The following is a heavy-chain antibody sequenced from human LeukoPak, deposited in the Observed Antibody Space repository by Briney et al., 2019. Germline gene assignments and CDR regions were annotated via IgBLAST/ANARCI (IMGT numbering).Heavy chain of an antibody. V-gene: IGHV3-11*04. CDR3: ARGGLRFLEWSVDY. D-gene: IGHD3-3*01. CDR1: GFTFSDYY. CDR2: FSKSGSAI. Sequence: GGSLSLSCAASGFTFSDYYMNWLRQAPGRGLEGVAYFSKSGSAIYYADSVKGRFTISRDNAKNSLYLQMNSLRAEDTTVYYCARGGLRFLEWSVDYWGQGTLVTVSS. J-gene: IGHJ4*02.